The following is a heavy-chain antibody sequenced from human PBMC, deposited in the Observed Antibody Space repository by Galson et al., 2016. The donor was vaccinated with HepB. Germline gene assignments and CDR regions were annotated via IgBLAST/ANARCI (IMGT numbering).Heavy chain of an antibody. CDR3: ARVSSGRGGLFNY. D-gene: IGHD6-19*01. J-gene: IGHJ4*02. Sequence: GLQWVALIAYDGSNKFADSVKGRFTISRDNSKNTLYLQMNSLRAEDTAVYYCARVSSGRGGLFNYWGQGTLVTVSS. V-gene: IGHV3-30*03. CDR2: IAYDGSNK.